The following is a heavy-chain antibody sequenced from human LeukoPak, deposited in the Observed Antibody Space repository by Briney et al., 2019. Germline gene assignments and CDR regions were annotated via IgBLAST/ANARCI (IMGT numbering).Heavy chain of an antibody. CDR3: AKDLTSGRSGWYDEVPY. CDR1: GFTFSSYD. CDR2: ISSSGSTI. D-gene: IGHD6-19*01. Sequence: GGSLRLSCAASGFTFSSYDMNWVRQAPGKGLEWVSYISSSGSTIYYADSVKGRFTISRDNAENSLYLQMNSLRAEDTAVYYCAKDLTSGRSGWYDEVPYWGQGTLVTVSS. V-gene: IGHV3-48*03. J-gene: IGHJ4*02.